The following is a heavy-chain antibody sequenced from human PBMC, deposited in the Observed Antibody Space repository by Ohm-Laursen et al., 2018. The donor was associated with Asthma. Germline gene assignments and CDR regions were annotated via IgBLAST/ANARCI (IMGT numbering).Heavy chain of an antibody. Sequence: SLRLSCAAPGFTFSDYAMHWVRQAPGKELEWLAVITYDGNKKTYADSVKGRITISRDNSQNMLYLQMNSLRAEDTAVYYCARDDYDFWSGAHYYGMDVWGQGTTVTVSS. D-gene: IGHD3-3*01. V-gene: IGHV3-30*03. J-gene: IGHJ6*02. CDR2: ITYDGNKK. CDR1: GFTFSDYA. CDR3: ARDDYDFWSGAHYYGMDV.